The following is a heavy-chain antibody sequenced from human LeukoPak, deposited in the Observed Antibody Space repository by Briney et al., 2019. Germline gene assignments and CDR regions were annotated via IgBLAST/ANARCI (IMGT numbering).Heavy chain of an antibody. D-gene: IGHD3-22*01. J-gene: IGHJ5*02. CDR3: AKGASGYFADL. Sequence: GGSLRLSCAASAFNFSNYSMNWVRQAPGKGLEWVSAISNDGGGTTYADFVKGRFTISRDNSKNTLFLHMNSLRAEDTALYYCAKGASGYFADLWGQGTLVTVSS. CDR2: ISNDGGGT. CDR1: AFNFSNYS. V-gene: IGHV3-23*01.